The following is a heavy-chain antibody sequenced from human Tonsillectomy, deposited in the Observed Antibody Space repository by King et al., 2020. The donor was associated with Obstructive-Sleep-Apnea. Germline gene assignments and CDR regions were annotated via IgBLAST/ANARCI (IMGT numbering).Heavy chain of an antibody. CDR1: GFTFDDYA. CDR2: ISWNSGSI. D-gene: IGHD5-12*01. V-gene: IGHV3-9*01. Sequence: VQLVESGGGLVQPGRSLRLSCAASGFTFDDYAMHWVRQAPGKGLEWVSGISWNSGSIGYADSVKGRFTISRDNAKNSLYLQMNSLRAEDTASYYCAKDPYSGYDYGWFDPWGQGTLVTVSS. J-gene: IGHJ5*02. CDR3: AKDPYSGYDYGWFDP.